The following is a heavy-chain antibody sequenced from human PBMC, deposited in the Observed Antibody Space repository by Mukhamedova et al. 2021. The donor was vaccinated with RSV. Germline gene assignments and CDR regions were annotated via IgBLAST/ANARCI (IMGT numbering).Heavy chain of an antibody. Sequence: APGKGLEWVSYISSSGSTIYYADSVKGRFTISRDNAKNSLYLQMNSLRAEDTAVYYFARVSRIVDTNWFDPWGQGTLVTVSS. D-gene: IGHD5-18*01. V-gene: IGHV3-11*01. J-gene: IGHJ5*02. CDR3: ARVSRIVDTNWFDP. CDR2: ISSSGSTI.